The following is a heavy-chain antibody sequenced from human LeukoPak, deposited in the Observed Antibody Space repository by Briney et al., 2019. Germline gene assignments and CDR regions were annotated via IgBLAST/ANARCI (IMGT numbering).Heavy chain of an antibody. V-gene: IGHV1-24*01. CDR3: ARDILTGFYYMDV. J-gene: IGHJ6*03. Sequence: ASVKVSCKVSGYTLTELSMHWVRQAPGKGLESMGGFDPEDGETIYAQKFKGRVTMTEDTSTDTAYMELSSLRSEDTAVYYCARDILTGFYYMDVWGKGTTVTVSS. D-gene: IGHD3-9*01. CDR1: GYTLTELS. CDR2: FDPEDGET.